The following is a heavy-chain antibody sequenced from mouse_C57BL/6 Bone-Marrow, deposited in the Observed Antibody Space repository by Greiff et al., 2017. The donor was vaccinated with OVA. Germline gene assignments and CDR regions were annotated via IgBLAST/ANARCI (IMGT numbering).Heavy chain of an antibody. Sequence: QVQLQQPGAELVKPGASVKLSCKASGYTFTSYWMHWVKQRPGRGLEWIGRIDPNSGGTKYNEKFKSKATLTVDKPSSTAYMQLSSLTSEDSAVYYCARERIYSNYVGYAMDYWGQGTSVTVSS. J-gene: IGHJ4*01. V-gene: IGHV1-72*01. CDR1: GYTFTSYW. D-gene: IGHD2-5*01. CDR3: ARERIYSNYVGYAMDY. CDR2: IDPNSGGT.